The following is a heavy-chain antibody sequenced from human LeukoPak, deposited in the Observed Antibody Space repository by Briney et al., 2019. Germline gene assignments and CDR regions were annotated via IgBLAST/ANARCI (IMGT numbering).Heavy chain of an antibody. CDR1: GASVRSYY. CDR2: IFSSGST. CDR3: TRYTGSYGDY. D-gene: IGHD1-26*01. V-gene: IGHV4-59*02. J-gene: IGHJ4*02. Sequence: PSETLSLTCTVSGASVRSYYWSWIRQPPGKGLEWIGYIFSSGSTNYNPSLKSRVTISVDTTKNQFSLKLTSVTAADTAVYYCTRYTGSYGDYWGQGTLVTVSS.